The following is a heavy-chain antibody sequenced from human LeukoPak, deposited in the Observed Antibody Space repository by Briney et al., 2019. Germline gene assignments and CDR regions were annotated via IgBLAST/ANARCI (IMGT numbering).Heavy chain of an antibody. CDR1: GDSCSASSYF. V-gene: IGHV4-39*07. CDR2: VHYSGNT. J-gene: IGHJ4*02. D-gene: IGHD2-15*01. CDR3: ARSRAMIFPFDF. Sequence: KSSETLSLTCTVSGDSCSASSYFWDWSRQPRGQGLEWIVSVHYSGNTFYNPSLKSRVTISVDPSKNPFSLKLYFVTAADTAVYFCARSRAMIFPFDFWGQGALVTVSS.